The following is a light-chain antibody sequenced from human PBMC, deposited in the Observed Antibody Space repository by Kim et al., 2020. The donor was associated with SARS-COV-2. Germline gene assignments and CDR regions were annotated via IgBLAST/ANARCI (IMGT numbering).Light chain of an antibody. CDR3: QKYNSVPLT. J-gene: IGKJ4*01. CDR2: AAS. V-gene: IGKV1-27*01. Sequence: DIQMTQSPSSLSASVGDRVTITCRASQGIRNYLAWYQQKPGKVPKLLIYAASTLQSEVPSRFSGSGSGTDLTLTISSLQPEDVATYYCQKYNSVPLTFGGGTKVDIK. CDR1: QGIRNY.